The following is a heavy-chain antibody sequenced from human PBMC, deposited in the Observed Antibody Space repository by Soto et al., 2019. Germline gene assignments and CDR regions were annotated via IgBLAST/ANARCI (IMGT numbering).Heavy chain of an antibody. CDR2: ISSSSSTI. CDR3: AREGNLYYDFWSGYRRFDY. J-gene: IGHJ4*02. Sequence: GGSLRLSCAASGLTFSSYSMNWVRQAPGKGLEWVSYISSSSSTIYYADSVKGRFTISRDNAKNSLYLQMNSLRAEDTAVYYCAREGNLYYDFWSGYRRFDYWGQGTLVTVSS. D-gene: IGHD3-3*01. CDR1: GLTFSSYS. V-gene: IGHV3-48*01.